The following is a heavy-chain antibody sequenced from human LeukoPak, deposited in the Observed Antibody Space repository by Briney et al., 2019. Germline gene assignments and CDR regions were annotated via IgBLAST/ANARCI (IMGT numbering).Heavy chain of an antibody. CDR2: FDPEDGET. Sequence: EASVKVSCKVSGYTLTELSMHWVRQAPGKGLEWMGGFDPEDGETIYAQKFQGRVTMTEDTSTDTAYMELSSLRSEDTAVYYCATNPRVEGGGWYENGFVYWGQGTLVTVSS. CDR3: ATNPRVEGGGWYENGFVY. D-gene: IGHD6-19*01. CDR1: GYTLTELS. J-gene: IGHJ4*02. V-gene: IGHV1-24*01.